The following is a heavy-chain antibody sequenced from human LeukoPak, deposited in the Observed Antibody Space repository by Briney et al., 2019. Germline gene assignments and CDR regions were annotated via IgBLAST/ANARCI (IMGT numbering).Heavy chain of an antibody. V-gene: IGHV3-21*01. Sequence: GGSLRLSCAASGFTFSSYSMNWVRQAPGKGLEWVSSISSSSSYIYYADSVKGRFTISRDNAKNSLYLQMNSLRAEDTAVYYCALSGYSTTWRLDYWGQGTLVTVSS. J-gene: IGHJ4*02. D-gene: IGHD5-12*01. CDR1: GFTFSSYS. CDR2: ISSSSSYI. CDR3: ALSGYSTTWRLDY.